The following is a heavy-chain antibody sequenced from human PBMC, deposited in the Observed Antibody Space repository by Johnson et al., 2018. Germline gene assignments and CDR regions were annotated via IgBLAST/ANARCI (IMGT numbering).Heavy chain of an antibody. J-gene: IGHJ6*02. CDR3: AREAEEYYGDYPYYYYYGMDV. CDR2: IYTSGST. Sequence: QVQLQESGPGLVKPSETXSLTCTVSGGSISSYYWSWIRQPAGKGLEWIGRIYTSGSTNYNPSHKSRVPMSVDTSKNQFSLKLSSVTAADTAVYYCAREAEEYYGDYPYYYYYGMDVWGQGTTVTVSS. CDR1: GGSISSYY. D-gene: IGHD4-17*01. V-gene: IGHV4-4*07.